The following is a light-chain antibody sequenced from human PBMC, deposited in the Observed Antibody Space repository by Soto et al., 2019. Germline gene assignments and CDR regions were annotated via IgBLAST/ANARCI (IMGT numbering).Light chain of an antibody. CDR3: HQYNNWPPTWT. Sequence: EIVMTQSPATLSVSPGERATLPCRASQSVSSNLAWYQQKPGQAPRLLIYGASTRATGIPARFSGSGSGTEFTLTISSLQSEDSAVYSCHQYNNWPPTWTFGQGTKVEVK. CDR1: QSVSSN. CDR2: GAS. V-gene: IGKV3-15*01. J-gene: IGKJ1*01.